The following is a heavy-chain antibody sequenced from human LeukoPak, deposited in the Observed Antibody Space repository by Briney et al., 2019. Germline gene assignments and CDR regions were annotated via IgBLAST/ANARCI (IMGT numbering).Heavy chain of an antibody. J-gene: IGHJ6*02. CDR3: ARDQEPFSGSYDPSYYYYGMDV. V-gene: IGHV1-18*01. CDR1: GYTFTSYG. D-gene: IGHD1-26*01. Sequence: ASVKVSCKASGYTFTSYGISWVRQAPGQGLEWMGWISAYNGNTNYAQKLQGRVTMTTDTSTSTAYMELRSLRSDDTAVYYCARDQEPFSGSYDPSYYYYGMDVWGQGTTVTVSS. CDR2: ISAYNGNT.